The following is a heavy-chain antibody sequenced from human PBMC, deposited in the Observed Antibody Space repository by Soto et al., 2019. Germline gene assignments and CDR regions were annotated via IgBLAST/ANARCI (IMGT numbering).Heavy chain of an antibody. CDR2: ITGSGADT. D-gene: IGHD1-1*01. CDR1: GFTFSSYS. J-gene: IGHJ4*02. V-gene: IGHV3-23*01. CDR3: AKKNGGQRPCDS. Sequence: VGSLRLSCAASGFTFSSYSMSWVRQAPGKGLEWVSVITGSGADTYYADSVKGRFTISRDNSKNTLYLQMNSLRAEDTAVYYCAKKNGGQRPCDSWGQGTLVTVSS.